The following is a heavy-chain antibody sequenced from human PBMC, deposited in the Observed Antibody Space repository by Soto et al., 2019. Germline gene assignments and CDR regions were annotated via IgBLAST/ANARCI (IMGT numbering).Heavy chain of an antibody. D-gene: IGHD6-6*01. CDR1: GYTLTELS. Sequence: ASVKVSCKVSGYTLTELSMHWVRQAPGKGLEWMGGFDPEDGETIYAQKFQGRVTMTEDTSTDTAYMELSSLRSEDTAVYYCATDLGIEYSSSSPFDYWGQGTLVTVSS. V-gene: IGHV1-24*01. CDR2: FDPEDGET. J-gene: IGHJ4*02. CDR3: ATDLGIEYSSSSPFDY.